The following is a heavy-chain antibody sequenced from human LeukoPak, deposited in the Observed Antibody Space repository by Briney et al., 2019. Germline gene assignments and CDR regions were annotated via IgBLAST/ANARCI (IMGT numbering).Heavy chain of an antibody. CDR1: GFTFSSYW. CDR3: VRRDTPSKWYYYVDV. J-gene: IGHJ6*03. V-gene: IGHV3-7*01. D-gene: IGHD2-15*01. Sequence: PGGSLRLSCVASGFTFSSYWMAWVRQVPGKGLEWLANIKPDGTDKYYVESVKGRFTISRDNAKSSLYLQMSSLGVEDTAVYYCVRRDTPSKWYYYVDVWGKGTTVRVSS. CDR2: IKPDGTDK.